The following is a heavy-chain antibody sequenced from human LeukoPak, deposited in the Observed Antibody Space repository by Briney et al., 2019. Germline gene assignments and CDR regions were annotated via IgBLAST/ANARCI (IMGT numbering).Heavy chain of an antibody. CDR1: RFTFSSYA. V-gene: IGHV3-23*01. CDR3: AKGDFRDYYYGMDV. Sequence: GGSLRLSCAASRFTFSSYAMGWVRQAPGKGLEWVSAISGSGGSTYYADSVKSRFTISRDNSKNTLYLQMNSLRAEDTAVYYCAKGDFRDYYYGMDVWGQGTTVTVSS. D-gene: IGHD2-21*02. CDR2: ISGSGGST. J-gene: IGHJ6*02.